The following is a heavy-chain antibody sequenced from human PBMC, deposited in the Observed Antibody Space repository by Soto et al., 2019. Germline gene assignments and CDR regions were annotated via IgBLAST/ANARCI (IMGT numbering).Heavy chain of an antibody. D-gene: IGHD1-26*01. Sequence: SETLSLTCTVSGGSISSGGYYWSWIRQHPGKGLEWIGYIYYSGSTYYNPSLKSRVTISVDTSKNQFSLKLSSVTAADTAVYYCARGYSGSRTSWYFDYWGQGTLVTVSS. CDR1: GGSISSGGYY. J-gene: IGHJ4*02. CDR3: ARGYSGSRTSWYFDY. V-gene: IGHV4-31*03. CDR2: IYYSGST.